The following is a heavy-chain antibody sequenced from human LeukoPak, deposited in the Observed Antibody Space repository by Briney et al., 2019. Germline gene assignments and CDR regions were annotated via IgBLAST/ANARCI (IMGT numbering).Heavy chain of an antibody. V-gene: IGHV1-69*05. J-gene: IGHJ5*02. Sequence: SVKVSCKASGGTFSSYAISWVRQAPGQGLEWMGGIIPIFGTANYAQKFQGRVTITTDEPTSTAYMELSSLRSEDTAVYYCARASSESIAARPYWFDPWGQGTLVTVSS. CDR1: GGTFSSYA. CDR3: ARASSESIAARPYWFDP. D-gene: IGHD6-6*01. CDR2: IIPIFGTA.